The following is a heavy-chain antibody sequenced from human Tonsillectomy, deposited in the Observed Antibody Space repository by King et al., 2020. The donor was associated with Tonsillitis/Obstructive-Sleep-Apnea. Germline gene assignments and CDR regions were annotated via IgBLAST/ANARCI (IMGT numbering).Heavy chain of an antibody. CDR1: GGSFSGYY. D-gene: IGHD2-2*01. Sequence: VQLQQWGAGLLKPSETLSLICAVYGGSFSGYYWSWIRQPPGKGLEWIGEINHSGSTNYNPSLKSRVTISVDTSKNQFSLKLSSVTAADTAVYYCARVKADCSSTSCLKYWGQGTLVTVSS. CDR3: ARVKADCSSTSCLKY. J-gene: IGHJ4*02. V-gene: IGHV4-34*01. CDR2: INHSGST.